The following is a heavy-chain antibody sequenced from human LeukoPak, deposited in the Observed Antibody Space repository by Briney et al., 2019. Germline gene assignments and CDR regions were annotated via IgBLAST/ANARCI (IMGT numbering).Heavy chain of an antibody. Sequence: ASVKVSCKASGYTFTSYGISWVRQAPGQGLEWMGWISAYNGNTKYAQKLQGRVAMTTDTSTSTAYMELRSLRSDDTAVYYCARDRYYYDSSGYFGLDFWGQGTLVTVSS. V-gene: IGHV1-18*01. CDR1: GYTFTSYG. CDR3: ARDRYYYDSSGYFGLDF. CDR2: ISAYNGNT. J-gene: IGHJ4*02. D-gene: IGHD3-22*01.